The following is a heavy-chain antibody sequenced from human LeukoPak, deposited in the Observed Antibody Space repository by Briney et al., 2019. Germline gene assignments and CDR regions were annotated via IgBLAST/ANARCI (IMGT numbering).Heavy chain of an antibody. CDR3: ARHPPYSSGWYIGY. J-gene: IGHJ4*02. Sequence: PSETLSLTCTVSGGSISSSSYYWGWLRQPPGTELEWIRRIYYSGSTYYNPSLKSRVTISVDTSKNQFSLKLSSVTAADTAVYYCARHPPYSSGWYIGYWGQGTLVTVSS. V-gene: IGHV4-39*01. CDR1: GGSISSSSYY. CDR2: IYYSGST. D-gene: IGHD6-19*01.